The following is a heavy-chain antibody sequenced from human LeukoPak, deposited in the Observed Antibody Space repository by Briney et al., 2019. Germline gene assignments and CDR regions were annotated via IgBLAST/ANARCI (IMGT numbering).Heavy chain of an antibody. CDR2: INNDGTAT. CDR1: GFTFSAYW. J-gene: IGHJ6*03. CDR3: AKDGSTPWGYYMDV. V-gene: IGHV3-74*01. Sequence: GGSLRLSCAASGFTFSAYWMHWVRQVPGKGLVWVSRINNDGTATFFADSVKGRFTISRDNAKNTLYLQMDSLRAEDTAVYYCAKDGSTPWGYYMDVWGKGTTVTISS. D-gene: IGHD3-16*01.